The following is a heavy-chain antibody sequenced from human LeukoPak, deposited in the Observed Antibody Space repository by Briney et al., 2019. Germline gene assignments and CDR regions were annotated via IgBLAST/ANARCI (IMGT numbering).Heavy chain of an antibody. Sequence: GASAKVSCKASGYTFTGYYMHWVRQAPGQGLEWMGWINPNSGGTNYAQKFQGRVTMTRDTSISTAYMELSRLRSDDTAVYYCAGSITIFGVVITDYYYYGMDVWGQGTTVTVSS. CDR3: AGSITIFGVVITDYYYYGMDV. D-gene: IGHD3-3*01. CDR2: INPNSGGT. V-gene: IGHV1-2*02. J-gene: IGHJ6*02. CDR1: GYTFTGYY.